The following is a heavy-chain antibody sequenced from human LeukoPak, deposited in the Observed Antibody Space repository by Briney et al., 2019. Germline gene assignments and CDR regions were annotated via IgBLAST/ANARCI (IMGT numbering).Heavy chain of an antibody. J-gene: IGHJ4*02. D-gene: IGHD3-16*01. Sequence: GGSLRLSCAASGFTFSRSAMDWVRLAPGKGLESVPLVWSDGHNKYYADSMKGRFIVSRDSSKNTLFLRMSSLRAEDTAVYYSAWGFSCRLKYFDYWGQGTLVTVSS. CDR3: AWGFSCRLKYFDY. CDR1: GFTFSRSA. CDR2: VWSDGHNK. V-gene: IGHV3-33*07.